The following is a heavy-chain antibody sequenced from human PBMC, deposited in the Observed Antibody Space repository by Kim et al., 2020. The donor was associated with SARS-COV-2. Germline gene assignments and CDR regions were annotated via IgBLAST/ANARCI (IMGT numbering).Heavy chain of an antibody. CDR1: GFTFSSYG. D-gene: IGHD3-10*01. CDR3: AKDRAGLSYYYYGLDV. J-gene: IGHJ6*02. CDR2: ISYDGSNK. Sequence: GGSLRLSCAASGFTFSSYGMHWVRQAPGKGLEWVAVISYDGSNKYYADSVKGRFTISRDNSKNTLYLQMNSLRAEDTAVYYCAKDRAGLSYYYYGLDVWGQGTTVTVSS. V-gene: IGHV3-30*18.